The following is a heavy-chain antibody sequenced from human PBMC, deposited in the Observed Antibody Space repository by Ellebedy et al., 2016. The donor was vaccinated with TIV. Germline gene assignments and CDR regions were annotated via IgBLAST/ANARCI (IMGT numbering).Heavy chain of an antibody. CDR2: IYGAGST. J-gene: IGHJ4*02. CDR3: ARDPNSPGDTGYGDY. V-gene: IGHV3-53*04. CDR1: GFTVSTSY. Sequence: PGGSLRLSCAASGFTVSTSYMSWVRQAPGKGLEWVSVIYGAGSTYYPDSVKGRFTISRHNSKNTLYLQMNSLRAEDTAVYYCARDPNSPGDTGYGDYWGQGVVVTVST. D-gene: IGHD5-12*01.